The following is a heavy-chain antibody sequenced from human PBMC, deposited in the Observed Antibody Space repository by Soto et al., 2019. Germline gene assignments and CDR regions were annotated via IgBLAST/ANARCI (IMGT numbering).Heavy chain of an antibody. CDR3: ASWYFSVSSGFPFDY. Sequence: EVQLVESGGGLVQPGGSLRLSCAASGFNFSNYNMNWVRQAPGKGLEWVAYISSSSSTIYYADSVKGRFTISRDNAKNSLYLQMNSLRDEDTAVYYCASWYFSVSSGFPFDYWGQGTLITVSS. J-gene: IGHJ4*02. CDR1: GFNFSNYN. D-gene: IGHD3-22*01. V-gene: IGHV3-48*02. CDR2: ISSSSSTI.